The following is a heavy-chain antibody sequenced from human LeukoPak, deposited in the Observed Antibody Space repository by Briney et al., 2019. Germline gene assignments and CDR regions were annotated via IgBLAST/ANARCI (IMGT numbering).Heavy chain of an antibody. V-gene: IGHV4-34*01. Sequence: SETLSLTCAVYGGSFSGYYWSWIRQPPGKGLEWIGEINHSGSTNYNPSLKSRVTISVDTSKNQFSLKLSSVTAADTAVYYCARGLKHWGQGTLVTVPS. CDR2: INHSGST. J-gene: IGHJ1*01. CDR3: ARGLKH. CDR1: GGSFSGYY.